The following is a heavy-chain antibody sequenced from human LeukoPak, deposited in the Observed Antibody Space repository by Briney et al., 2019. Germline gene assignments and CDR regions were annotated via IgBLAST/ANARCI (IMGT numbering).Heavy chain of an antibody. CDR2: IYKDGKI. J-gene: IGHJ4*02. D-gene: IGHD2-21*01. V-gene: IGHV3-53*01. CDR1: GFTVSSTY. Sequence: GGSQRLSCAASGFTVSSTYMSWVRQAPGKGLQWVSVIYKDGKIYYIDSVKGRFTISRDTSKNTLYLQMNSLRVEDTAVYYCASRHCSGGDCYFAGADPFDHWGQGTLVTVSS. CDR3: ASRHCSGGDCYFAGADPFDH.